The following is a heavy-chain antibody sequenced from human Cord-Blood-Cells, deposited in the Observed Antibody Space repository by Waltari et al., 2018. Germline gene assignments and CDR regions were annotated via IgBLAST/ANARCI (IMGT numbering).Heavy chain of an antibody. CDR3: ARVRDSSGWYHYYGMDV. J-gene: IGHJ6*02. V-gene: IGHV1-3*01. CDR2: INAGNGNT. D-gene: IGHD6-19*01. CDR1: GYTFTSYA. Sequence: QVQLVQSGAEVKKPGASVKVSCKASGYTFTSYAMHWVRQAPGQRLGWMGWINAGNGNTKDSQKFQGRVTITRDTSASTAYMELSSLRSEDTAVYYCARVRDSSGWYHYYGMDVWGQGTTVTVSS.